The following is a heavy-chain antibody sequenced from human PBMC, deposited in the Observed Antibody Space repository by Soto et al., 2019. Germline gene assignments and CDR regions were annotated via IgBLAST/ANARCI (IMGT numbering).Heavy chain of an antibody. J-gene: IGHJ4*02. D-gene: IGHD3-22*01. CDR2: ISGRGDST. Sequence: PGGSLRLSCAASGFTFNKHAMTWVRQAPGKGLEWVSAISGRGDSTYYADSVRGRFTISRDNSKNTLYLQMNSLRAEDTAVYYCAKAGPTSGYYYASDYWGQGTLVTVSS. CDR1: GFTFNKHA. CDR3: AKAGPTSGYYYASDY. V-gene: IGHV3-23*01.